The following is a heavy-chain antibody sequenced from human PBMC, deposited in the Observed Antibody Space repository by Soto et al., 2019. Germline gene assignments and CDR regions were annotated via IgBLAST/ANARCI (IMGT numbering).Heavy chain of an antibody. V-gene: IGHV4-59*02. Sequence: SETLSLTCTISGGSVSVDYWSWVRQSTGQGLEWIGYIYASGSPYYNPSLRSRVTIPADTSKNQISLKLTSPTAADTAVYYCARGVGSSPPQYWGRGTLVTVSS. CDR1: GGSVSVDY. CDR2: IYASGSP. D-gene: IGHD1-26*01. J-gene: IGHJ4*02. CDR3: ARGVGSSPPQY.